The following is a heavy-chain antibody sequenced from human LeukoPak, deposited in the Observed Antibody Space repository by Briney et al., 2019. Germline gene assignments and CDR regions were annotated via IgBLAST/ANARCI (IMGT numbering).Heavy chain of an antibody. J-gene: IGHJ5*02. D-gene: IGHD3-10*01. CDR2: IHYSRST. CDR3: ARYASARFDP. CDR1: GASISSYY. Sequence: PSETLSLTCTVSGASISSYYWSWIRQPPGKGLEWIGNIHYSRSTNSNPSLKSRVTISIDTSKNQFSLKLNSVTAADTAVYYCARYASARFDPWGQGTLVTVSS. V-gene: IGHV4-59*01.